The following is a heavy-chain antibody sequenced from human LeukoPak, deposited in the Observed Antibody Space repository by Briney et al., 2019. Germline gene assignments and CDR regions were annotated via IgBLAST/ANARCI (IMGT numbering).Heavy chain of an antibody. CDR2: INTDGSST. CDR1: GFTFSSYW. CDR3: ARSRGTGYPVDY. J-gene: IGHJ4*02. V-gene: IGHV3-74*01. Sequence: GGSLRLSCAASGFTFSSYWMHWVRQAPGKGLVWVSRINTDGSSTSYADSVKGRFTISRDNAKNTLYLQMNSLRAEDTAVYYCARSRGTGYPVDYWGQGTLVTVSS. D-gene: IGHD3/OR15-3a*01.